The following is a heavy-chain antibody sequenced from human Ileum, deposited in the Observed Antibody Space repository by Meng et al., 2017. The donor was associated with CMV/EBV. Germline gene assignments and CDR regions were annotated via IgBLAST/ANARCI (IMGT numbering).Heavy chain of an antibody. CDR1: GGSFRGYP. Sequence: SETLSLTCTLSGGSFRGYPWNWIRQSPGKGLEWIGYVYYSGSANYNPSRKSRVTISVDLSKKQFSLKPNLVTAADAAVYYCARGQVTASIAIHYHYVMDVWGQGNTV. J-gene: IGHJ6*01. D-gene: IGHD2-2*02. V-gene: IGHV4-59*01. CDR2: VYYSGSA. CDR3: ARGQVTASIAIHYHYVMDV.